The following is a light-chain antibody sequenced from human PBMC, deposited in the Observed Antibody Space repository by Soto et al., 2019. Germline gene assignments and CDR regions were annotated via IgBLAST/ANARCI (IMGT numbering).Light chain of an antibody. CDR3: QQLYTLPFT. CDR2: GAS. J-gene: IGKJ5*01. Sequence: EIVLTQSPGTLSLSPGERATLSCRASQSVSSSYLAWHQQKPGQAPRLLIYGASSRATGIPDRFSGSGSGTDFTLTISRLEPEDFAAYHCQQLYTLPFTFGQGTRL. CDR1: QSVSSSY. V-gene: IGKV3-20*01.